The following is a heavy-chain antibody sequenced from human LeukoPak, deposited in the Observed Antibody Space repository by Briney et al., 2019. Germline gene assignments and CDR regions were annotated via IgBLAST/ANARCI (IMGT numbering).Heavy chain of an antibody. V-gene: IGHV3-7*01. J-gene: IGHJ1*01. D-gene: IGHD2-8*01. CDR1: GFTFSKYW. CDR2: IKEDGSEK. CDR3: AREWGSVGYCTNGVCFAFQH. Sequence: GGSLRLSCAASGFTFSKYWMSWVRQAPGEGLEWVAYIKEDGSEKYYVGSVKGRFTISRDNAKNSLYLQMNSLRVDDTAVYYCAREWGSVGYCTNGVCFAFQHWGQGTLVTVSS.